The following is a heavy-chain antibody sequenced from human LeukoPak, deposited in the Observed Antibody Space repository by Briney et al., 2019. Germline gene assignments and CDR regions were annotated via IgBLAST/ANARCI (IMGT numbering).Heavy chain of an antibody. J-gene: IGHJ4*02. CDR2: IFFSGRT. Sequence: PSETLSLTCTVSGASISSSSDYWAWFRRPPGKGLEWIGGIFFSGRTYHNPSLKSRLTMSVDTSESQFSLRLSSVTAADTAVYFCARHYYDSSGYRRDYYFDYWGQGILVTVSS. V-gene: IGHV4-39*01. CDR3: ARHYYDSSGYRRDYYFDY. CDR1: GASISSSSDY. D-gene: IGHD3-22*01.